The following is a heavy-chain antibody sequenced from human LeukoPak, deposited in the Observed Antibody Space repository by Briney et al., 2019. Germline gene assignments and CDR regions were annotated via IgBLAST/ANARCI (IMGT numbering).Heavy chain of an antibody. CDR3: ARGRAAAD. Sequence: GASVKVSCKASGYTFTYNDINWVRQAPGQGLEWMGWMNPSTANTGYSQKFQGRLAMTADTSINTAYMELSGLTSEDTAVYYCARGRAAADWGQGTLVTVSS. D-gene: IGHD2-15*01. J-gene: IGHJ4*02. CDR2: MNPSTANT. CDR1: GYTFTYND. V-gene: IGHV1-8*01.